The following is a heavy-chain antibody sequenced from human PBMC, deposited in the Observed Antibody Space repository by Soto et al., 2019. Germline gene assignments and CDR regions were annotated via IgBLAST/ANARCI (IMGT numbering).Heavy chain of an antibody. D-gene: IGHD3-3*01. CDR2: ISAYNGNT. CDR1: GYTVTSYG. Sequence: DSGSVDCKAAGYTVTSYGISWVRQAPGQGLEWMGWISAYNGNTNYAQKLQGRVTMTTDTSTSTAYMELRSLRSDDTAVYYCARSYDYYGMDVWGQGTTVTVSS. V-gene: IGHV1-18*04. J-gene: IGHJ6*02. CDR3: ARSYDYYGMDV.